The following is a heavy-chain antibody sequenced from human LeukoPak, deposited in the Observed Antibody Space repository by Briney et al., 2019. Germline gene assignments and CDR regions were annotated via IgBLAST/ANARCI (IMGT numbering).Heavy chain of an antibody. Sequence: GGSLRLSCPASGFTFSTYWMHWVRQAPGKGLVWVARINGDGRYTIYADSVKGRFTISRDNSKNTLYLQTSSLRVEDTAVYYCARASTTVPNLLDHWGRGTLVSVSS. V-gene: IGHV3-74*01. CDR3: ARASTTVPNLLDH. D-gene: IGHD4-17*01. CDR2: INGDGRYT. J-gene: IGHJ4*02. CDR1: GFTFSTYW.